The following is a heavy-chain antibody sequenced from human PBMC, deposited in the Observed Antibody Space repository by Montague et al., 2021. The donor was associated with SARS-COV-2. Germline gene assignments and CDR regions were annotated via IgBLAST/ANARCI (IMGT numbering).Heavy chain of an antibody. CDR3: ARGRVDTPMILVVFTGADHYLDS. J-gene: IGHJ4*02. Sequence: SETLSLTCAVYGGSFSDYYWTWIRQPPGKGLEWLGEVNHSGRINYNPSLKSRITISVDTSKNQFSLRLSSVTAADTAVYYCARGRVDTPMILVVFTGADHYLDSWGQGTLVPVSS. CDR2: VNHSGRI. CDR1: GGSFSDYY. V-gene: IGHV4-34*01. D-gene: IGHD3-22*01.